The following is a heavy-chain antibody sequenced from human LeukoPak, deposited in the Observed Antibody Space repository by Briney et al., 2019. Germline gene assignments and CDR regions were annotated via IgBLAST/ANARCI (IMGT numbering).Heavy chain of an antibody. CDR2: IYPGDSNT. Sequence: GESLKISCKGSGYTFTTYWIAWVRQMPGKGLEWMGIIYPGDSNTRYSPSFQGQVTISADKFISTAYLQWSSLKASDTAMYYCAGRYYDYYGMDVWGQGTTVTVSS. CDR1: GYTFTTYW. J-gene: IGHJ6*02. V-gene: IGHV5-51*01. CDR3: AGRYYDYYGMDV.